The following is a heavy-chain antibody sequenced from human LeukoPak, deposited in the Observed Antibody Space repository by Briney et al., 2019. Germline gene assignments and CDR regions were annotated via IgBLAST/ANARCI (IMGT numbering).Heavy chain of an antibody. CDR3: AKVFFMDY. CDR2: IRSKANSFAT. J-gene: IGHJ4*02. D-gene: IGHD2-8*01. V-gene: IGHV3-73*01. CDR1: GFTFSGSP. Sequence: GGSLRLSCAASGFTFSGSPIHWVRQASGKGLEWVGRIRSKANSFATAYGASMEGRFTISRDDSKNTAYLQMNSLRAEDTAVYYCAKVFFMDYWGQGTLVTVSS.